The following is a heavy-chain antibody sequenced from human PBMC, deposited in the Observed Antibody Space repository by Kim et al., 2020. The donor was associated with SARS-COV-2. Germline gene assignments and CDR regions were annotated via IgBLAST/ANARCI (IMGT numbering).Heavy chain of an antibody. CDR3: ARTSRGSGSYPDY. V-gene: IGHV4-34*01. CDR1: GGSFSGYY. CDR2: INHSGST. J-gene: IGHJ4*02. Sequence: SETLSLTCAVYGGSFSGYYWSWIRQPPGKGLEWIGEINHSGSTNYNPSLKSRVTISVDTSKNQFSLKLSSVTAADTAVYYCARTSRGSGSYPDYWGQGTLVTVSS. D-gene: IGHD3-10*01.